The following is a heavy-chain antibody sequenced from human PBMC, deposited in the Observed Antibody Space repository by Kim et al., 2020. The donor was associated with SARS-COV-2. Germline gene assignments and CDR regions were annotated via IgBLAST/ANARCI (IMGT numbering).Heavy chain of an antibody. CDR1: GGSISSGGYY. J-gene: IGHJ4*02. Sequence: SETLSLTCTVSGGSISSGGYYWSWIRQHPGKGLEWFGYIYYSGSTYYNPSLKSRVTISVDTSKNQFSLKLSSVTAAATAVYSCARVPTLLWFGALVVYYFDYWGQGTLVTVSS. CDR2: IYYSGST. D-gene: IGHD3-10*01. CDR3: ARVPTLLWFGALVVYYFDY. V-gene: IGHV4-31*03.